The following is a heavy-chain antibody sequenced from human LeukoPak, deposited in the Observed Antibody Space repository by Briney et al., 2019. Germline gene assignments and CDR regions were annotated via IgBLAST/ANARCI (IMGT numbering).Heavy chain of an antibody. CDR3: ARAASSSSDY. D-gene: IGHD6-6*01. CDR1: GFIFTNYA. CDR2: ISGSGGST. J-gene: IGHJ4*02. Sequence: GGSLRLSCAASGFIFTNYAMSWVRQAPGKGLEWVAGISGSGGSTYYADSVKGRFTISRDNSKNTLSLQMNSLRAEDTAVYFCARAASSSSDYWGQGTLVTVSS. V-gene: IGHV3-23*01.